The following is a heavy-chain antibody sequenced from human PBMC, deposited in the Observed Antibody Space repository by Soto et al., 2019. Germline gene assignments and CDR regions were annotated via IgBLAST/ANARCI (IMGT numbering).Heavy chain of an antibody. J-gene: IGHJ4*02. CDR3: ARDSTAMVTTSFDY. CDR2: ISAYSGHT. Sequence: ASVKVSCKASGYTFTNYGVTWVRQAPGQGLEWVGWISAYSGHTNYAQKFQGRVTITADESTSTAYMELSSLTSGDTAVYYCARDSTAMVTTSFDYWGQGTLVTVSS. D-gene: IGHD5-18*01. V-gene: IGHV1-18*01. CDR1: GYTFTNYG.